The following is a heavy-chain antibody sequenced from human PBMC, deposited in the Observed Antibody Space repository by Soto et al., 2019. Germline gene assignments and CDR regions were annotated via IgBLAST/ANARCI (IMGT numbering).Heavy chain of an antibody. CDR2: VSFDGSNK. Sequence: GGSLRLSCAASGFTFSTHAMHWVRQAPGKGLECVAIVSFDGSNKYYADSVKGRFTISRDNSKNTLYLQMSGLTPEDTAFYYCARDQTGITTAGGGRIDHWGQGTLVTVTS. J-gene: IGHJ4*02. CDR3: ARDQTGITTAGGGRIDH. CDR1: GFTFSTHA. V-gene: IGHV3-30-3*01. D-gene: IGHD6-13*01.